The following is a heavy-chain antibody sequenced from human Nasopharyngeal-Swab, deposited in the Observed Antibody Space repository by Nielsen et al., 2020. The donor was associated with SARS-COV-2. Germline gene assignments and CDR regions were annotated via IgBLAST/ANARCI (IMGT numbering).Heavy chain of an antibody. CDR3: ARGGAVPTAWYFDL. J-gene: IGHJ2*01. CDR2: IYYSGST. D-gene: IGHD4/OR15-4a*01. CDR1: GGSISSSSYY. V-gene: IGHV4-39*07. Sequence: GSLRLSCTASGGSISSSSYYWGWIRQPPGKGLEWIGSIYYSGSTYYNPSLKSRVTISVDTSKNQFSLKLSSVTAADTAVYYCARGGAVPTAWYFDLWGRGTLVTVSS.